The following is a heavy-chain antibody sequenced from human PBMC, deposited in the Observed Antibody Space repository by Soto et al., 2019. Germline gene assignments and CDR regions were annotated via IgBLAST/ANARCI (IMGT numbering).Heavy chain of an antibody. CDR3: ATSTVSYVDIVSSTTRGYFDH. D-gene: IGHD5-12*01. Sequence: GESLKISCEGSGYNFNTYWIGWVRQMPGKGLEWVALIYPGDSDTRYSPSFEGQVTLSVDRSISTAYLQWSSLKPSDTAIYYCATSTVSYVDIVSSTTRGYFDHWGQGTLVTVSS. CDR1: GYNFNTYW. J-gene: IGHJ4*02. V-gene: IGHV5-51*01. CDR2: IYPGDSDT.